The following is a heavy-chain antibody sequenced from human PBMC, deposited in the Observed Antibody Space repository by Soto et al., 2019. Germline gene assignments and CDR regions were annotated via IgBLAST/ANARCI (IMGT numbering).Heavy chain of an antibody. J-gene: IGHJ4*02. V-gene: IGHV4-39*01. CDR1: GGSISSSSYY. D-gene: IGHD3-9*01. CDR3: ARHAHHDILTGYLD. Sequence: QLQLQESGPGLVKPSETLSLTCTVSGGSISSSSYYWGWIRQPPGKGLEWIGSIYYSGSTYYNPSLKSRVTISVDTSKNQFSLKLSSVTAADTAVYYCARHAHHDILTGYLDWGQGTLVTVSS. CDR2: IYYSGST.